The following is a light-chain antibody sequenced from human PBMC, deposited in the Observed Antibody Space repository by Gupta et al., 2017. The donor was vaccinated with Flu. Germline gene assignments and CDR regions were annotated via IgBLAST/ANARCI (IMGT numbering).Light chain of an antibody. V-gene: IGLV4-60*03. Sequence: VKITCTLSSEHSSFIIAWHQQEPGKAPRFLMKLEGSGSYNKGSGVPDRFSGSSSGADRYLTIANVQSEDEDDYYCETWDSNTRMFGGGTKLTVL. CDR2: LEGSGSY. CDR3: ETWDSNTRM. CDR1: SEHSSFI. J-gene: IGLJ3*02.